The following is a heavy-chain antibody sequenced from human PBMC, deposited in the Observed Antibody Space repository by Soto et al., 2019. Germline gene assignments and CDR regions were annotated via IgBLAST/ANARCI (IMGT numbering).Heavy chain of an antibody. CDR2: IYYSGST. CDR1: GGSISSGGYY. CDR3: AQDYYDSSGYYRYFQH. Sequence: SETLSLTCTVSGGSISSGGYYWSWIRQHPGKGLEWIGYIYYSGSTYYNPSLKSRVTISVDTSKNQFSLKLSSVTAADTAVYYCAQDYYDSSGYYRYFQHWGQGTLVTVSS. V-gene: IGHV4-31*03. D-gene: IGHD3-22*01. J-gene: IGHJ1*01.